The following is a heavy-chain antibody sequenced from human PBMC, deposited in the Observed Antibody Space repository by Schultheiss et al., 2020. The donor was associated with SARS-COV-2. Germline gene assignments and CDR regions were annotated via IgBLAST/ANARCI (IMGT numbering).Heavy chain of an antibody. D-gene: IGHD6-6*01. CDR3: AREIAAHYYYYGMDV. CDR2: ISSSGSTI. V-gene: IGHV3-11*01. CDR1: GFTFSDYY. Sequence: GGSLRLSCAASGFTFSDYYMSWIRQAPGKGLEWVSYISSSGSTIYYADSVKGRFTISRDNAKNSLYLQMNSLRAEDTAVYYCAREIAAHYYYYGMDVWGQGTTVTVSS. J-gene: IGHJ6*02.